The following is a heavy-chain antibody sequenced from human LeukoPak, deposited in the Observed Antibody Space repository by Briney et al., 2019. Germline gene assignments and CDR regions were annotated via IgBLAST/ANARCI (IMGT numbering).Heavy chain of an antibody. CDR1: GYTFTGYY. Sequence: ASVKVSCKASGYTFTGYYMHCVRQDPGQGLEWMGRINPNSGGTNYAQKFQGRVTMTRDTSISTAYMELSRLRSDDTAVYYCASPYGDYGFHDAFDIWGQGTMVTVSS. CDR2: INPNSGGT. D-gene: IGHD4-17*01. J-gene: IGHJ3*02. CDR3: ASPYGDYGFHDAFDI. V-gene: IGHV1-2*06.